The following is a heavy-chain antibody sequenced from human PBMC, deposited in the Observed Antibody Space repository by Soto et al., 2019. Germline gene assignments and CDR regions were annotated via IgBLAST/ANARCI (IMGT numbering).Heavy chain of an antibody. V-gene: IGHV4-39*01. J-gene: IGHJ4*02. Sequence: SETLSLTCTVSGVSISSCAYFWGWIRQPPGKGLEWIGSIYYSGNTYYNPSLKSRVTISVDTSKNQFSLKVSSVTAADTAVYYCSQRAPTGTTDPFSDSWGQGALVTVSS. CDR3: SQRAPTGTTDPFSDS. CDR1: GVSISSCAYF. D-gene: IGHD4-17*01. CDR2: IYYSGNT.